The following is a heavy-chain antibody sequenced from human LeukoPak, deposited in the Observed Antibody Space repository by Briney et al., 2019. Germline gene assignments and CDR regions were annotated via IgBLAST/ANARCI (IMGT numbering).Heavy chain of an antibody. V-gene: IGHV3-23*01. J-gene: IGHJ4*02. CDR1: GFTFSSYA. D-gene: IGHD3-16*02. CDR2: ISGSGGST. Sequence: GGSLRLSCAASGFTFSSYAMSWVRQAPGKGLEWVSAISGSGGSTYYADSVKGRFTISRDNSKNTLYLQMNSLRAEDTAVYYCAGQYYDYVWGSYRYEAWFVGQGNGDYWGQGTLVTVSS. CDR3: AGQYYDYVWGSYRYEAWFVGQGNGDY.